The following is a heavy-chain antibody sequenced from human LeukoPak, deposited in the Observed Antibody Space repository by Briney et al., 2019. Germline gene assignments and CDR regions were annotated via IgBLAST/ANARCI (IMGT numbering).Heavy chain of an antibody. D-gene: IGHD2-15*01. CDR3: AKERAFRCSGGSCYSGGVSFDY. V-gene: IGHV3-43*02. CDR2: ISGDGGST. CDR1: GFTFDDYA. J-gene: IGHJ4*02. Sequence: SGGSLRLSCAASGFTFDDYAMHWVRQAPGKGLEWVSLISGDGGSTYYADSVKGRFTISRVNSKNSLYLQMNSLRTEDTALYYCAKERAFRCSGGSCYSGGVSFDYWGQGTLVTVSS.